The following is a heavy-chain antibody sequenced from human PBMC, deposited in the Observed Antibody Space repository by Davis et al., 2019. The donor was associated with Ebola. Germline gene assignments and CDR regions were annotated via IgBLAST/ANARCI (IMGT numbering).Heavy chain of an antibody. CDR2: IRNKAYGGTT. J-gene: IGHJ4*02. D-gene: IGHD1-26*01. CDR1: GFNFGEYA. CDR3: ARESGGGTDY. Sequence: GESLKISCTASGFNFGEYALTWVRQTPRKGLEWVGFIRNKAYGGTTEYAASVKGRFTISRDDSGNIAYLQMNSLKIEDTAAYYCARESGGGTDYWGQGTLVTVSS. V-gene: IGHV3-49*04.